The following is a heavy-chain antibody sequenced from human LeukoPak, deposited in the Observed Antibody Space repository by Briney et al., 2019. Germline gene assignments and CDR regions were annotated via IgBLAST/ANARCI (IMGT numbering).Heavy chain of an antibody. V-gene: IGHV3-30*04. CDR2: ISYDGSNK. CDR3: ARVIPYSYGLYY. J-gene: IGHJ4*02. D-gene: IGHD5-18*01. CDR1: GFTFSSYA. Sequence: GGSLRLSCAASGFTFSSYAMHWVRQAPGKGLEWVAVISYDGSNKYYADSVKGRFTISRDNSKNTLYLQMNSLRAEDTAVYYCARVIPYSYGLYYWGQGTLVTVSS.